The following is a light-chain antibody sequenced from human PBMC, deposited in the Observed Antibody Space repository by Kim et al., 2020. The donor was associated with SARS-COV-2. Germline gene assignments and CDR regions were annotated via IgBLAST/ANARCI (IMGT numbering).Light chain of an antibody. Sequence: DIVMTQSPDSLAVSLGERATINCKSSQSVLYMSNNKNSLAWFQQKPGQPPKLLISWASSRESGVPDRFSGSGSGTDFTLTITSLQAGDVAVYYCQQYYTTPYTFGQGTKLEI. V-gene: IGKV4-1*01. CDR3: QQYYTTPYT. CDR1: QSVLYMSNNKNS. CDR2: WAS. J-gene: IGKJ2*01.